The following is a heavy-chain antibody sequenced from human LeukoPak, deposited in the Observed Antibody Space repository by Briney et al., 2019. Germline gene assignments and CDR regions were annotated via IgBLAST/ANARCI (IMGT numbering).Heavy chain of an antibody. J-gene: IGHJ4*02. CDR2: VYHTGST. V-gene: IGHV4-38-2*01. D-gene: IGHD6-19*01. CDR3: ARVLPGYSAGWSGYFDY. Sequence: SDTLSLICDVSGHAIKKGYYWASIRQPPGNGLEWIGNVYHTGSTYYNPSLQSRPTIPVDTSKHHFSLKLTSVTAADTAVYYCARVLPGYSAGWSGYFDYWGQGTLVTVSS. CDR1: GHAIKKGYY.